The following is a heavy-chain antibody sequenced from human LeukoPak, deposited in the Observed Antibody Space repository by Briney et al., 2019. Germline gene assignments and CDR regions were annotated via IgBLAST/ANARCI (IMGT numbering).Heavy chain of an antibody. D-gene: IGHD3-22*01. CDR3: ARERVRYYDSSGYLAY. CDR2: ISAYNGDT. Sequence: ASVKVSCKASGYTFTNYAISWVRQAPGQGLEWMGWISAYNGDTMYAQNLQGRVTMTTDTSTSTAYMELGSLRSDDKAVYYCARERVRYYDSSGYLAYWGQGTLVTVSS. V-gene: IGHV1-18*01. CDR1: GYTFTNYA. J-gene: IGHJ4*02.